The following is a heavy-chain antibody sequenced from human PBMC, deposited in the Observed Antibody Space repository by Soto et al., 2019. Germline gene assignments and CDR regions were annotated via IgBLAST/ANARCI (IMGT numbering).Heavy chain of an antibody. CDR3: ARLHCNSPNCVPLDP. V-gene: IGHV4-39*01. CDR2: IYYSGST. J-gene: IGHJ5*02. D-gene: IGHD2-2*01. CDR1: GGSISSSGYY. Sequence: SETLSLTCTVSGGSISSSGYYWGWVRQPPGKGLEWIGSIYYSGSTSYNPSLKSRVTMSVDTSKNQLSLKLSSVTAADTAVYYCARLHCNSPNCVPLDPWGQGTLVTVSS.